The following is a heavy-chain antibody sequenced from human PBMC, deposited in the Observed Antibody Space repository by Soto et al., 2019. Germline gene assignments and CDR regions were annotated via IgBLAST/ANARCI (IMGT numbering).Heavy chain of an antibody. V-gene: IGHV3-30-3*01. Sequence: QVQLVESGGGVVQPGRSLRLSCAASGFTFSSYAMHWFRQAPGKGLEWVAVISYDGSNKYYADSVKGRFTISRDNSKNTLYLQMNSLRAEDTAVYYCARDGRLAAASSPFDYWGQGTLVTVSS. D-gene: IGHD6-13*01. CDR2: ISYDGSNK. CDR1: GFTFSSYA. J-gene: IGHJ4*02. CDR3: ARDGRLAAASSPFDY.